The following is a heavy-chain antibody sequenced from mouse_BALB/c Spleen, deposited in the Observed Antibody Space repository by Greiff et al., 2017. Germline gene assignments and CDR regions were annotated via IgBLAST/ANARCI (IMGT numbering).Heavy chain of an antibody. V-gene: IGHV3-5*02. D-gene: IGHD1-2*01. CDR2: IYYSGTI. J-gene: IGHJ2*01. CDR3: ARDNCGYVFDY. Sequence: VQLQQSGPGLVKPSQTVSLTCTVTGISITTGNYRWSWIRQFPGNKLEWIGYIYYSGTITYNPSLTSRTTITRDTSKNQFFLEMNSLTAEDTATYYCARDNCGYVFDYWGQGTTLTVSS. CDR1: GISITTGNYR.